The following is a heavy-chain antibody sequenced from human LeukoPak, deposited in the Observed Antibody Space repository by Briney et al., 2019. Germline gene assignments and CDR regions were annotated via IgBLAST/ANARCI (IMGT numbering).Heavy chain of an antibody. J-gene: IGHJ3*02. CDR2: ISAYNGNT. Sequence: ASVKVSCKASGYTFTSYGISWVRQAPGQGLEWMGWISAYNGNTNYAQKLQGRVTMTTDTSTSTAYMELSSLRSEDTAVYYCARDSDFFRTFDIWGQGTMVTVSS. CDR3: ARDSDFFRTFDI. CDR1: GYTFTSYG. V-gene: IGHV1-18*01. D-gene: IGHD3-3*01.